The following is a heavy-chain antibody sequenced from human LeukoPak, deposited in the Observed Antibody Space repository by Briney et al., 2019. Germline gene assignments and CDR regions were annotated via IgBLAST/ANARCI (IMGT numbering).Heavy chain of an antibody. CDR3: ARSLAAAQFDY. V-gene: IGHV3-21*01. CDR2: ISSSSSYI. D-gene: IGHD6-13*01. J-gene: IGHJ4*02. CDR1: GFTFSSYS. Sequence: PGGSLRLSCAASGFTFSSYSMNWVRQAPGEGLEWVSSISSSSSYIYYADSVEGRFTISRDNAKNSLYLQMNSLRAEDTAVYYCARSLAAAQFDYWGQGTLVTVSS.